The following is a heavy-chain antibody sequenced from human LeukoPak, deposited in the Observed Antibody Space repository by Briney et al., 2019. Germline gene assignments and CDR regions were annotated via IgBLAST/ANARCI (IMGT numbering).Heavy chain of an antibody. V-gene: IGHV1-24*01. CDR3: AIYDSSGKYYFDY. J-gene: IGHJ4*02. Sequence: ASVKVSCKVSGYTLTELSMHWVRQAPGKGPEWMGGFDPEDGETIYAQKFQGRVTMTEDTSTDTAYMELSSLRSEDTAVYYCAIYDSSGKYYFDYWGQGTLVTVSS. D-gene: IGHD3-22*01. CDR1: GYTLTELS. CDR2: FDPEDGET.